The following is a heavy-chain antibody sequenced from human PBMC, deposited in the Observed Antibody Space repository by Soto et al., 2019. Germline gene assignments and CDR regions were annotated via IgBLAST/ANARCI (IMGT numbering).Heavy chain of an antibody. CDR2: INHSGST. CDR1: GVSFSSYY. CDR3: ARLNGYCISTNCHGYPGMDV. V-gene: IGHV4-34*01. D-gene: IGHD2-2*01. Sequence: SETLSLTCTVSGVSFSSYYWSWIRQPPGKGLEWIGEINHSGSTNYNPSLKSRVTISVDTSKNQFSLKLISVTAADTAVYYCARLNGYCISTNCHGYPGMDVWGQGTTVTVSS. J-gene: IGHJ6*02.